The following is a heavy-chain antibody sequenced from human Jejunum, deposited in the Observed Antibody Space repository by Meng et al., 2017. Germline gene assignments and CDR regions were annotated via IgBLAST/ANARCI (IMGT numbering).Heavy chain of an antibody. CDR1: GYSFTNNS. V-gene: IGHV7-4-1*02. J-gene: IGHJ4*02. CDR3: ARDNVPRPYDS. D-gene: IGHD6-6*01. Sequence: QVQLVQSGSELKKPGASVKVSCKASGYSFTNNSINWVRQAPGQGLEWMGWINTNTGNPTYAQGFTGRFVFSLDTSVSTAYLQISNLKAEDTAVYYCARDNVPRPYDSWGQGTLVTVSS. CDR2: INTNTGNP.